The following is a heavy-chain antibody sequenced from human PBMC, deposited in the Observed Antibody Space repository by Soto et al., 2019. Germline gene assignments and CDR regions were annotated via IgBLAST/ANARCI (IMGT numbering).Heavy chain of an antibody. D-gene: IGHD3-3*01. CDR3: ARTHSYDFWSGYYTTRSGNSDY. J-gene: IGHJ4*02. CDR2: IIPLFGTP. V-gene: IGHV1-69*13. CDR1: GGLFSTYA. Sequence: GASVKVSCKASGGLFSTYAISWLRQAPGQGLEWMGGIIPLFGTPNYAQRFQGRVTITADESTSTAYMELSSLRSEDTAVYYCARTHSYDFWSGYYTTRSGNSDYWGQGTLVTVSS.